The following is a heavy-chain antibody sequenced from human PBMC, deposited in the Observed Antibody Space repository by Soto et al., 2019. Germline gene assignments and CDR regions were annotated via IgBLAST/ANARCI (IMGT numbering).Heavy chain of an antibody. V-gene: IGHV5-51*01. Sequence: SLKISCKGSGYSFTNYWIGWVRQMPGKGLEWMGIIYPGDSETRYSPSLQGQVTISVDQSITTAYLQWSSLKASDTAMYYCARRGSGSYYKKWGQGTLVTVSS. CDR1: GYSFTNYW. J-gene: IGHJ4*02. CDR3: ARRGSGSYYKK. D-gene: IGHD3-10*01. CDR2: IYPGDSET.